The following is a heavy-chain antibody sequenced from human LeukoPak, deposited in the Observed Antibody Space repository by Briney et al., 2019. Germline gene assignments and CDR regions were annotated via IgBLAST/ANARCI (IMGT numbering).Heavy chain of an antibody. CDR1: GYTFTGCY. Sequence: ASVKVSCKASGYTFTGCYMHWVRQAPGQGLEWMGWIKPNSGDTKYAEKFQGRVTMTRDTSISTAYMELSRLISDDTAVYYCSRDWGPNSGDFHYDGFDIWGQGTMVTVSS. CDR3: SRDWGPNSGDFHYDGFDI. V-gene: IGHV1-2*02. D-gene: IGHD1-26*01. J-gene: IGHJ3*02. CDR2: IKPNSGDT.